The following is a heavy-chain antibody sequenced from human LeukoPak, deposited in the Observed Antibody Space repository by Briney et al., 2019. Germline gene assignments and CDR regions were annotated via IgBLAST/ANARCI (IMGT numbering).Heavy chain of an antibody. CDR1: GYTFTSYY. D-gene: IGHD6-19*01. CDR2: INPSGGST. V-gene: IGHV1-46*01. CDR3: ARDLVAGTITLDC. J-gene: IGHJ4*02. Sequence: ASVKVSCKASGYTFTSYYMHWVRQAPGQGLEWMGIINPSGGSTSYAQKFQGRVTMTRDMSTSTVYMELSSLRSEDTAVYYCARDLVAGTITLDCWGQGTLVTVSS.